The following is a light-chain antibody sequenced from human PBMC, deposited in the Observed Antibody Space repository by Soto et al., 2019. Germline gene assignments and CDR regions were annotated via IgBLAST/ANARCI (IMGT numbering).Light chain of an antibody. CDR3: QQYNNYPRT. Sequence: DIEMTQSPSTLSASIGDGVTITCRASESISGWLAWYQQQPGKAPKLLIYDASNLESGVPSRFSGSGSGTEFTLAIRSLQPDDFATYSCQQYNNYPRTFGQGT. CDR2: DAS. J-gene: IGKJ1*01. V-gene: IGKV1-5*01. CDR1: ESISGW.